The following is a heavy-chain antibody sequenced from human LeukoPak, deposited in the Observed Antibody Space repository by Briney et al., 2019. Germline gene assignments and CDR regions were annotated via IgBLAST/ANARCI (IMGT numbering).Heavy chain of an antibody. D-gene: IGHD1-26*01. Sequence: GESLKISCKTSGYTFLNYWIAWVRQVPGEGLEWMGSVYPRDSQIRDSPSFQGQVTVSADKSISTAYLQWSSLKASDTALYYCARHFSLGSVFDFWGQGTPLTVS. V-gene: IGHV5-51*01. CDR3: ARHFSLGSVFDF. CDR2: VYPRDSQI. J-gene: IGHJ4*02. CDR1: GYTFLNYW.